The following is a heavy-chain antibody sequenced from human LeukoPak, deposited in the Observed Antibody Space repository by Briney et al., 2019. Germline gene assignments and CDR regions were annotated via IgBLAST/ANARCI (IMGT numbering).Heavy chain of an antibody. V-gene: IGHV3-23*01. J-gene: IGHJ4*02. CDR2: SGSSGST. Sequence: GGSLRLSCAASGFTFSNYAMSWVRQAPGKGLEWVSGSGSSGSTNYADSVRGRFTISRENSKNTLYLQMNSLRAEDTAVYYCARGGAAAGGGYYFDYWGQGTLVTVSS. D-gene: IGHD6-13*01. CDR3: ARGGAAAGGGYYFDY. CDR1: GFTFSNYA.